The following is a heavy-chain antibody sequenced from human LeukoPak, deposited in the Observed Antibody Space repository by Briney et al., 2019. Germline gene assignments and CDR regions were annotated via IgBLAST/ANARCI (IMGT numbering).Heavy chain of an antibody. CDR3: ARSQGATTFLSYYYYYGMDV. D-gene: IGHD1-26*01. J-gene: IGHJ6*02. V-gene: IGHV1-24*01. CDR1: GYTLTELS. CDR2: FDPEDGET. Sequence: GASVKVSCKVSGYTLTELSMHWVRQAPGKGLEWMGGFDPEDGETIYAQKFQGRVTMTRNTSISTAYMELSSLRSEDTAVHYCARSQGATTFLSYYYYYGMDVWGQGTTVTVSS.